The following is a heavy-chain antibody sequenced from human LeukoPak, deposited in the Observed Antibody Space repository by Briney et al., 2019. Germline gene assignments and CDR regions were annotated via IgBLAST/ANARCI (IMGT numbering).Heavy chain of an antibody. V-gene: IGHV4-31*03. D-gene: IGHD4-17*01. CDR3: ARYGDYGTLGYLYLDV. J-gene: IGHJ6*03. Sequence: PSETLSLTCTVSGGSIGSRGYYWTWLRQHPGKGLEWMGYIFYSGAAYYNPALRSRVTLSLDTSQNQFSLRLISLTAADTAVYYCARYGDYGTLGYLYLDVWGKGTMVTVSS. CDR1: GGSIGSRGYY. CDR2: IFYSGAA.